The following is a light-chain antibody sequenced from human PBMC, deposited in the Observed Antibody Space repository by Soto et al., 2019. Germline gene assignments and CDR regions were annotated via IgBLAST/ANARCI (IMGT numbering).Light chain of an antibody. CDR2: LNSDGSH. Sequence: QLVLTQSPSASASLGASVKLTCTLSSGHSSYAIAWHQQQPEKGPRYLMNLNSDGSHSKGDGIPDRFSGSSSGAERYFTISSLQSEDKTDYYCQTWGTGIQVFGGGTKLTVL. CDR1: SGHSSYA. V-gene: IGLV4-69*01. CDR3: QTWGTGIQV. J-gene: IGLJ3*02.